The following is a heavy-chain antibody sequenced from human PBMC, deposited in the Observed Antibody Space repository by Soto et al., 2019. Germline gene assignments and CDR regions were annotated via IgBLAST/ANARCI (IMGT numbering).Heavy chain of an antibody. J-gene: IGHJ5*02. Sequence: EVQLVESGGGLVQPGGSLRLSCAASGSTFSSYDIHWVRQATGKGLEWVSGIGTAGDTYYAGSVKGRFTISRENAKNSLYLQMNSLRAGDTAVYYCARGALGFDPWGQGTLVAVSS. CDR3: ARGALGFDP. CDR1: GSTFSSYD. CDR2: IGTAGDT. V-gene: IGHV3-13*04. D-gene: IGHD6-6*01.